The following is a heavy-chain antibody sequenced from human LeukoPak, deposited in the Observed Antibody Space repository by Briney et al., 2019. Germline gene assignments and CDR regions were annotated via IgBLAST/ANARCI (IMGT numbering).Heavy chain of an antibody. CDR2: ISYDGSNK. Sequence: GGSQSLLCTPSGFLLHKYDVHGARQAPGKGLEWVAVISYDGSNKYYADSVKGRFTISRDNSKNTLYQQMNSLRAEDTAVYYCAEGAVSWGYYGMYVWGQGTTLSVSS. J-gene: IGHJ6*01. D-gene: IGHD3-16*01. V-gene: IGHV3-30*18. CDR3: AEGAVSWGYYGMYV. CDR1: GFLLHKYD.